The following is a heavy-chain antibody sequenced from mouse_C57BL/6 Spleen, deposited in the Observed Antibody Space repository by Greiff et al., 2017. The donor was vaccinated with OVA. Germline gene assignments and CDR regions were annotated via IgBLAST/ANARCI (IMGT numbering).Heavy chain of an antibody. V-gene: IGHV5-4*01. CDR3: AREVLLIYAMDY. CDR1: GFTFSSYA. CDR2: ISDGGSYT. J-gene: IGHJ4*01. Sequence: EVKLMESGGGLVKPGGSLKLSCAASGFTFSSYAMSWVRQTPEKRLEWVATISDGGSYTYYPDNVKGRFTISRDNAKNNLYLQMSHLKSEDTAMYYCAREVLLIYAMDYWGQGTSVTVSS. D-gene: IGHD2-12*01.